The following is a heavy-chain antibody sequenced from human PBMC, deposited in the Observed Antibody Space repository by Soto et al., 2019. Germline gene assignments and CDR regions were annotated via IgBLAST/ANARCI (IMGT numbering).Heavy chain of an antibody. Sequence: SGPTLVNPTQTLTLTCTFSGFSLSTSAMRVSWIRQPPGKALEWLARIDWDDDKFYSTSLKTRLTISKDTSKNQVVLTITNMDPVDTATYYCARQAVAGPHFDYWGQGTLVTVSS. CDR1: GFSLSTSAMR. J-gene: IGHJ4*02. CDR2: IDWDDDK. V-gene: IGHV2-70*04. D-gene: IGHD6-19*01. CDR3: ARQAVAGPHFDY.